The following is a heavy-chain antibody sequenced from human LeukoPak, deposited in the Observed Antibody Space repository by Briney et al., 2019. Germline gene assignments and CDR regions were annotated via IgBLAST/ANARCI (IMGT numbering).Heavy chain of an antibody. CDR2: VYYSGST. D-gene: IGHD1-14*01. J-gene: IGHJ4*02. Sequence: ASETLSLTCAVSGGSVSSRDYNWGWIRQPPGKGLEWVGSVYYSGSTYYNPSLKSRVTISVDTSKNQFSLKLSSVTAADTAVYYCARRARRSYFDYWGQGTLVTVSS. CDR3: ARRARRSYFDY. V-gene: IGHV4-39*07. CDR1: GGSVSSRDYN.